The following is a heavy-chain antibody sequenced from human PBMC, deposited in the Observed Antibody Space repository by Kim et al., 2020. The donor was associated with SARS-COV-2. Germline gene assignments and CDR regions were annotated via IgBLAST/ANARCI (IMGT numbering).Heavy chain of an antibody. CDR3: AILVVVAATWFDP. Sequence: YNPPLRSRVTISVDTSKNQFSLKLSSLTAADTAVYYCAILVVVAATWFDPWGQGTLVTVSS. J-gene: IGHJ5*02. V-gene: IGHV4-39*01. D-gene: IGHD2-15*01.